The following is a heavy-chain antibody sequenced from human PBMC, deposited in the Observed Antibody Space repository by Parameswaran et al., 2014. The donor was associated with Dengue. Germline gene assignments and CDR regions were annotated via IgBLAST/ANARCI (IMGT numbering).Heavy chain of an antibody. Sequence: WIRQPPGKGLEWIGSIYSGGNTYYNPSLNSQVTISVDTSKNQLSLILDSVAATDTAIYYCARHAYDTTVNSPLGAFDVWGQGTMVTVSS. V-gene: IGHV4-39*01. J-gene: IGHJ3*01. CDR2: IYSGGNT. CDR3: ARHAYDTTVNSPLGAFDV. D-gene: IGHD3-22*01.